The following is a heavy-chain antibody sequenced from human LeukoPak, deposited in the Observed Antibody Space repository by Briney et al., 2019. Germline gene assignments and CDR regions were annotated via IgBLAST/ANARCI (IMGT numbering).Heavy chain of an antibody. CDR1: GFTFGDYG. CDR3: ARVFIVPDTAMVDY. V-gene: IGHV3-30*02. CDR2: IRYDGTEK. Sequence: GSLRLSCAASGFTFGDYGMHWVRQAPGKGLEWGAFIRYDGTEKYYADSVKGRFIISRDNAKNSLYLQMNSLRAEDTAVYYCARVFIVPDTAMVDYWGQGTRVTVSS. D-gene: IGHD5-18*01. J-gene: IGHJ4*02.